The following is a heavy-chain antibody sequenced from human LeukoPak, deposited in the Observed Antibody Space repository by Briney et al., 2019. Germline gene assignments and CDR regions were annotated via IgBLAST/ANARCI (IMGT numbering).Heavy chain of an antibody. V-gene: IGHV3-23*01. CDR1: GFTFSSYA. Sequence: GGSLRLSCADSGFTFSSYAMHWVRQAPGKGLEWVSAISGSGGSAYYADSVKGRFTISRDNSKNTLYLQMNSLRAEDTAVYYRSLMKHYYDSSGYPVGPTWGQRTLVTVSS. CDR3: SLMKHYYDSSGYPVGPT. J-gene: IGHJ5*02. CDR2: ISGSGGSA. D-gene: IGHD3-22*01.